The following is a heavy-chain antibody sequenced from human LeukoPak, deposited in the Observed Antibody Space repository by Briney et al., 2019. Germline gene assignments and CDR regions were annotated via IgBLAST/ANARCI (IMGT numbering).Heavy chain of an antibody. Sequence: GGSLRLSCAASGFTFSSHLMHWVRQAPGKGLVWVSRISSDGTYTNYADSVRGRFTISRDNSKNTLYLQMNSLRAEDTAVYYCARAPGGPFDYWGQGTLVTVSS. CDR2: ISSDGTYT. CDR1: GFTFSSHL. J-gene: IGHJ4*02. CDR3: ARAPGGPFDY. V-gene: IGHV3-74*01. D-gene: IGHD3-10*01.